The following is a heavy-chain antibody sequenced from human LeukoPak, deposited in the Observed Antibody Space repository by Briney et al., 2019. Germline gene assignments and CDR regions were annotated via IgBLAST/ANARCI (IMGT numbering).Heavy chain of an antibody. CDR1: GFTFDDYA. CDR2: LSWNGATV. V-gene: IGHV3-9*01. D-gene: IGHD3-10*01. CDR3: AKDIGIALRGAAFEN. Sequence: GGSLRLSCAASGFTFDDYAMHWVLQAPGKGLEWVSGLSWNGATVGYADSVKGRFTISRDNTKNSLYLQMSSLKTEDTALYYCAKDIGIALRGAAFENWGQGTLVTVSS. J-gene: IGHJ4*02.